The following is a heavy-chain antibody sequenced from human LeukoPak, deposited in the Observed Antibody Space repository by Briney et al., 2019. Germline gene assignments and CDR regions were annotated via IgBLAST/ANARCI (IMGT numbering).Heavy chain of an antibody. CDR1: GFMFNSYA. Sequence: GGSLSLSCAASGFMFNSYAMNWVRQAPGKGLEWVSTIGGSGGSTYYADSVKGRFTISRDNSKNTLYLQMNSLRAEDTAIYYCARERYDSNSYFDYWGQGTLVTVSS. CDR2: IGGSGGST. J-gene: IGHJ4*02. D-gene: IGHD2-21*02. CDR3: ARERYDSNSYFDY. V-gene: IGHV3-23*01.